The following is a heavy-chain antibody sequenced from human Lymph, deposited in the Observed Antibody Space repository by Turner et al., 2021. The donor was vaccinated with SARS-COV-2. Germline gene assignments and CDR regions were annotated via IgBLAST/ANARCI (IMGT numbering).Heavy chain of an antibody. CDR1: GFTFGNYA. CDR2: ICGDGVST. CDR3: ASDWRAGNY. Sequence: EVQLVESGGGLVQPGESLRLSCAASGFTFGNYAMHWVRQAPGKGLESVSAICGDGVSTYYANSVKGRFTISRDNSKNTLYLQMGSLRAEDMAVYYCASDWRAGNYWGQGTLVTVSS. D-gene: IGHD3-3*01. V-gene: IGHV3-64*01. J-gene: IGHJ4*02.